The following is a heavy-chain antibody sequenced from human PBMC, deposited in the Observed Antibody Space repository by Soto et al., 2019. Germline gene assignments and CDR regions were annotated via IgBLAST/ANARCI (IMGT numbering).Heavy chain of an antibody. CDR2: IYYSGST. V-gene: IGHV4-31*03. J-gene: IGHJ5*02. CDR1: GGSISSGGYY. D-gene: IGHD3-10*01. Sequence: QVQLQESGPGLVKPSQTLSLTCTVSGGSISSGGYYWSWIRQHPGKGLEWIGYIYYSGSTYYNPSLKSRVTISVDTSKIQFSLKLSSVAAADTAVYYCARDLGDYYGSGSYYPQKGNWFDPWGQGTLVTVSS. CDR3: ARDLGDYYGSGSYYPQKGNWFDP.